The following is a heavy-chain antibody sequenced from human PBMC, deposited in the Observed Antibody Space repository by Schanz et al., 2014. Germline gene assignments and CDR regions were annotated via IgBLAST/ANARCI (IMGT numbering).Heavy chain of an antibody. CDR3: AREDCSATSCYFRY. J-gene: IGHJ4*02. V-gene: IGHV3-30*03. CDR2: ISDDGSNH. Sequence: QVQLVESGGGVVQPGRSLRLSCAASGITLSGYGLHWVRQAPGKGLEWVAVISDDGSNHYYPDSVKGRFTISRDNSQNTLYLQMNTLRAEDTAVYYCAREDCSATSCYFRYWGQGTLVTVSS. D-gene: IGHD2-21*01. CDR1: GITLSGYG.